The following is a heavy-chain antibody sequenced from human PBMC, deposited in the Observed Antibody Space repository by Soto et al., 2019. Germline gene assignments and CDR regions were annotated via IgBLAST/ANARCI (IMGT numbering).Heavy chain of an antibody. V-gene: IGHV4-34*01. J-gene: IGHJ1*01. CDR2: INHSGST. Sequence: SETLSLTCAVYGGSFSGYYWSWIRQPPGKGLEWIGEINHSGSTNYNPSLKSRVTISVDTSKNQFSLKLSSVTAADTAVYYCARGRTRYCSGGSCYSAYFQHWGQGTLVTVSS. D-gene: IGHD2-15*01. CDR1: GGSFSGYY. CDR3: ARGRTRYCSGGSCYSAYFQH.